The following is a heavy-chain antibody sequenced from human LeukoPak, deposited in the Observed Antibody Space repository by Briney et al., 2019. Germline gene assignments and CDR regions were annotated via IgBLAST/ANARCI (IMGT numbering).Heavy chain of an antibody. CDR2: ISYDGSNK. CDR1: GFTFSSYA. J-gene: IGHJ6*02. CDR3: AREGRRYPVYYYYGMDV. Sequence: GGSLRLSCAASGFTFSSYAMHWVRQAPGKGLEWVAVISYDGSNKYYADSVKGRFTISRDNSKNTLYLQMNSLRAEDTAVYYCAREGRRYPVYYYYGMDVWGQGTTVTDSS. V-gene: IGHV3-30-3*01. D-gene: IGHD3-9*01.